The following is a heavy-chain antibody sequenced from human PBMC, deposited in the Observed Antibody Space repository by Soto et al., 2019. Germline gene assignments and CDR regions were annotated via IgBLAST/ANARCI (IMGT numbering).Heavy chain of an antibody. J-gene: IGHJ5*02. D-gene: IGHD3-10*01. CDR1: GFTFSSYA. CDR3: ARGVADYYGSGSLWGGWFDP. Sequence: QVQLVESGGGVVQPGRSLRLSGAASGFTFSSYAMHWVRQAPGKGLEWVAVISYDGSNKYYADSVKGRFTISRDNSKNTLYLQMNSLRAEDTAVYYCARGVADYYGSGSLWGGWFDPWGQGTLVTVSS. V-gene: IGHV3-30-3*01. CDR2: ISYDGSNK.